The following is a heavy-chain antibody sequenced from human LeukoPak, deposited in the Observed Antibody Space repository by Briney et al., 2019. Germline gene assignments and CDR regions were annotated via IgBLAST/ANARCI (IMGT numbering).Heavy chain of an antibody. CDR3: ARMVEQQLVFDY. CDR1: GGSISSGGYY. D-gene: IGHD6-13*01. V-gene: IGHV4-31*03. Sequence: SEPLSLTCTVSGGSISSGGYYWSWIRQHPGKGLEWIGYIYYSGSTYYNPSLKSRVTISVDTSKNQFSLKLSSVTAADTAVYYCARMVEQQLVFDYWGQGTLVTVSS. J-gene: IGHJ4*02. CDR2: IYYSGST.